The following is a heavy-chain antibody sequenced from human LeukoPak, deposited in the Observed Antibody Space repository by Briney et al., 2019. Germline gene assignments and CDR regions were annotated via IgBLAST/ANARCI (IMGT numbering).Heavy chain of an antibody. Sequence: GGSLRLSCAASGFTFSSYAMSWVRQAPGKGLGWVSGISGSGGSTYYADSVKGRFTISRDNSKNMLYLQMNSLRAEDTAVYYCAKHSNPESFWGQGTLVTVSS. V-gene: IGHV3-23*01. D-gene: IGHD3-3*01. CDR1: GFTFSSYA. CDR3: AKHSNPESF. CDR2: ISGSGGST. J-gene: IGHJ4*02.